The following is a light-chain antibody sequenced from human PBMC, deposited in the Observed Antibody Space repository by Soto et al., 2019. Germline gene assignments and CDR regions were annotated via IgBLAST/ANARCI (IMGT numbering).Light chain of an antibody. CDR2: SNN. Sequence: QSVLTQPPSASGTPGQRVTISCSGSSSNIGSNTVNWYQQLPGTAPKLLIYSNNQRPSGVPDRFSGSKSGTSASLAISGLQSEDEADYYCAAWDDSLNGLYVFRAETKVTVL. CDR1: SSNIGSNT. J-gene: IGLJ1*01. V-gene: IGLV1-44*01. CDR3: AAWDDSLNGLYV.